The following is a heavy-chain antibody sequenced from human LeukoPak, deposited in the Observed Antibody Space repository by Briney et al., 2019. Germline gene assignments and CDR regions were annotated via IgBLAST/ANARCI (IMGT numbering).Heavy chain of an antibody. CDR2: INPNSGGT. J-gene: IGHJ4*02. CDR1: GNTFTGYY. D-gene: IGHD2-15*01. CDR3: ARRPQYCRGGAGYD. V-gene: IGHV1-2*02. Sequence: ASVKVSCKASGNTFTGYYMHWVRQAPGQGLGWMGWINPNSGGTNYAQKFQGRVTMTRDTSISSAYMELSRLRSDDTAVYYCARRPQYCRGGAGYDWGQGTLVTVSS.